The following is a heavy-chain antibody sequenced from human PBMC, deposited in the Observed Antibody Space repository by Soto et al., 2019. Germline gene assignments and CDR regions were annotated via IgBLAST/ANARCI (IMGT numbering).Heavy chain of an antibody. CDR2: ISSSGSTI. J-gene: IGHJ4*02. CDR1: GFAFSDPY. Sequence: QVQLVESGGGLVKPGGPLRLSCAPSGFAFSDPYMSWIRQAPGKGLEWISYISSSGSTIYYADSVKGRFTISRDNAKKSLYLQMDSLTADDTAVYYCARGGASVTTPFDYWGQGTQVTVSS. V-gene: IGHV3-11*01. D-gene: IGHD4-17*01. CDR3: ARGGASVTTPFDY.